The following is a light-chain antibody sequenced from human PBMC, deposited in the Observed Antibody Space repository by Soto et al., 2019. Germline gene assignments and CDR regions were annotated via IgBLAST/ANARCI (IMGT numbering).Light chain of an antibody. CDR3: QRYGSSPLYT. CDR1: QSIGTF. J-gene: IGKJ2*01. CDR2: AAS. Sequence: DIQMTQSPSSLSASVGDRVTITCRASQSIGTFLNWYQQKPGKAPKLLIYAASSLQSGVPSRFSGSGSGTDFTLTISRLEPEDFAVYYCQRYGSSPLYTFGQGTKLEIK. V-gene: IGKV1-39*01.